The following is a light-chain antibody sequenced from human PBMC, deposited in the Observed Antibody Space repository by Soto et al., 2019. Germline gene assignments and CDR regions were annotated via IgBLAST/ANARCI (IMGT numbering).Light chain of an antibody. V-gene: IGKV1-5*01. CDR1: HGISNY. J-gene: IGKJ1*01. CDR3: LQYNSYSEA. CDR2: DAS. Sequence: DIQITRSPSSLSSSLGYIVTITCRASHGISNYLAWYQQKPGKAPNLLIFDASTLESGAPSRFSGSGSGTTFTLTISSLQSDDFATYYCLQYNSYSEAFGQGTKVDIK.